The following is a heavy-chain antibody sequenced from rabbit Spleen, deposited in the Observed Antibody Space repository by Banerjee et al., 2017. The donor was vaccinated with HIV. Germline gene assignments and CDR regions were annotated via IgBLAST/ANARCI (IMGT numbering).Heavy chain of an antibody. CDR2: INTGGSA. V-gene: IGHV1S44*01. D-gene: IGHD1-1*01. Sequence: LVESGGDLVKPGGSLTLTCTASGFDFSSNAMGWVRQAPGKGLEYIGAINTGGSAYYANWAKGRFTISKTSSTTVTLQMTSLTGADTATYFCARGASDFRYFNLWGPGTLVTV. CDR1: GFDFSSNA. CDR3: ARGASDFRYFNL. J-gene: IGHJ4*01.